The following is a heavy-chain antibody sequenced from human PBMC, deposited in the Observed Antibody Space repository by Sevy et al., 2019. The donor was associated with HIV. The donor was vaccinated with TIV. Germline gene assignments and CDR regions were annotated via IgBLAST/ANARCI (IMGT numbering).Heavy chain of an antibody. CDR2: IYYSGST. J-gene: IGHJ4*02. V-gene: IGHV4-39*01. CDR3: ASAPGGSDYVWGSYRYRGRYYFDY. D-gene: IGHD3-16*02. CDR1: GGSISSSSYY. Sequence: SETLSLTCTVSGGSISSSSYYWGWIRQPPGKGLEWIGSIYYSGSTYYNPSLKSRVTISVDTSKNQFSLRLSSVTAADTAGYYCASAPGGSDYVWGSYRYRGRYYFDYWGQGTLVTVSS.